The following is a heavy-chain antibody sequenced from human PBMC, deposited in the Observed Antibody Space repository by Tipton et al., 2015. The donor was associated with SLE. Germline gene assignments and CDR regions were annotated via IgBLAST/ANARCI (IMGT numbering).Heavy chain of an antibody. CDR3: ARDHGAARPPDY. D-gene: IGHD6-6*01. J-gene: IGHJ4*02. Sequence: TLSLTCTVSGGSMNNHYWSWIRQPPGKGLEWIGYVYYSGTTYYKPSLKSRVTISLDMSKNQFSLRLSSVTTADTAVYYCARDHGAARPPDYWGQGTLVTVSS. CDR1: GGSMNNHY. CDR2: VYYSGTT. V-gene: IGHV4-59*11.